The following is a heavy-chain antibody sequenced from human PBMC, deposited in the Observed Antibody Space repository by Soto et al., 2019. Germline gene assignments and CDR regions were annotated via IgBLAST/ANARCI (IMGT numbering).Heavy chain of an antibody. CDR3: AKDIYSSSWSWPNFDY. CDR1: GFTFSSYA. Sequence: GGSLRLSCAASGFTFSSYAMSWVRQAPGKGLEWVSAISGSGGSTYYADSVKGRFTISRDNSKNTLYLQMNSLRAEDTAVYYCAKDIYSSSWSWPNFDYWGQGTLVTVSS. J-gene: IGHJ4*02. V-gene: IGHV3-23*01. CDR2: ISGSGGST. D-gene: IGHD6-13*01.